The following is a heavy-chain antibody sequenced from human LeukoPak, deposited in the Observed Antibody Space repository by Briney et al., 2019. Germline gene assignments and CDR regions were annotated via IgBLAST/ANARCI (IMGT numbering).Heavy chain of an antibody. V-gene: IGHV1-69*04. J-gene: IGHJ5*02. CDR1: GGTFSSYA. D-gene: IGHD3-22*01. CDR2: IIPILGIA. Sequence: SVKVSCKASGGTFSSYAISWVRQAPGQGLEWMGRIIPILGIANYAQKFQGRVTITADKSTSTAYMELSSLRSEDTAVYYCARGGAFQYYDSPFDPWGQGTLVTVSS. CDR3: ARGGAFQYYDSPFDP.